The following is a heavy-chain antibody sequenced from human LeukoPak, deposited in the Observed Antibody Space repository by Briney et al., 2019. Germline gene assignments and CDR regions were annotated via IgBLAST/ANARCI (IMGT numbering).Heavy chain of an antibody. Sequence: PSETLSLTCAVYGGSFSDYYWSWIRQPPGKGLEWLGEINHSGSTNYNPSLNSRVTISVDTSKNQFSLKLNSITAADTAFYYFARGSDWGGHCYPLLNYWGQETLVTVSS. V-gene: IGHV4-34*01. CDR1: GGSFSDYY. J-gene: IGHJ4*02. CDR3: ARGSDWGGHCYPLLNY. D-gene: IGHD2-21*02. CDR2: INHSGST.